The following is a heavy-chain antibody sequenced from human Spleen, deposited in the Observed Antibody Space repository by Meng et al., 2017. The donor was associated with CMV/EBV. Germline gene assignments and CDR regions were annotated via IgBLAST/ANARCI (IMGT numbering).Heavy chain of an antibody. V-gene: IGHV4-34*01. D-gene: IGHD3-22*01. Sequence: SETLSLTCAVYGGSFSGYYWSWIRQSPGKGREWIGEINHSGSTNYNPSLKSRVTISADTSKNQFSLKLSYVTAADTAVYYCARDYYDSNGFINWGQGTLVTVSS. CDR1: GGSFSGYY. CDR3: ARDYYDSNGFIN. J-gene: IGHJ4*02. CDR2: INHSGST.